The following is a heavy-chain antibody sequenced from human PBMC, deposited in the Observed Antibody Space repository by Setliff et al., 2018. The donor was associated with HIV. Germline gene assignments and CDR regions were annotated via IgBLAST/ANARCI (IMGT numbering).Heavy chain of an antibody. D-gene: IGHD6-19*01. V-gene: IGHV4-59*12. CDR1: GGSISTYY. Sequence: NPSETLSLTCTVSGGSISTYYWSWIRQPPGKRLEWIGEIYHGVSTNYNPSLKSRVAISVGKSKNQFSLKLSSVTAADTAVYYCARETREAVAGSNYYYYYGLDVWGQGTTVTVSS. J-gene: IGHJ6*02. CDR2: IYHGVST. CDR3: ARETREAVAGSNYYYYYGLDV.